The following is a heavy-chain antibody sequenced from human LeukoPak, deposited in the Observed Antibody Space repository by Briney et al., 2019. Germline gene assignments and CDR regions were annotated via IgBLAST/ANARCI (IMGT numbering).Heavy chain of an antibody. CDR1: GRSISSGDYF. V-gene: IGHV4-30-4*01. D-gene: IGHD4-17*01. CDR3: ARAHDYGDHYYFDY. Sequence: PSETLSLTCTVSGRSISSGDYFWIWLPHPPGKGLEWIGYIYYSGSTYYNSSLKSRVTISVDTSKNQFSLKLSSVTAADTAVYYCARAHDYGDHYYFDYWGQGTLVTVSS. J-gene: IGHJ4*02. CDR2: IYYSGST.